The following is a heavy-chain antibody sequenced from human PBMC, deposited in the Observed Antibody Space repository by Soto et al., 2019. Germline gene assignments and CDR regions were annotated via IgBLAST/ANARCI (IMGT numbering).Heavy chain of an antibody. V-gene: IGHV5-51*01. CDR2: IYPGDLDT. CDR1: GYSSTRYW. J-gene: IGHJ6*01. Sequence: PVESLKSCCKVSGYSSTRYWIVWVLQMPGKGLEWVGIIYPGDLDTRYSPSFRGQVTISADRSTSTAYLEWNSLKASDTAIYYCVRDALRGGYYYYGMDVWGQGTPVTVSS. CDR3: VRDALRGGYYYYGMDV. D-gene: IGHD4-17*01.